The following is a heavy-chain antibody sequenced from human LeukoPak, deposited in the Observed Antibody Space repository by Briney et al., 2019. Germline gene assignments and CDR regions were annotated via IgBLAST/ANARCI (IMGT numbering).Heavy chain of an antibody. CDR3: ARDGDGYRKFDY. D-gene: IGHD5-24*01. CDR2: IIPIFGTA. J-gene: IGHJ4*02. CDR1: GYTFTSYG. Sequence: GASVKVSCKASGYTFTSYGISWVRQAPGQGLEWMGGIIPIFGTANYAQKLQGRVTITTDESTSTAYMELSSLRSEDTAVYYCARDGDGYRKFDYWGQGTLVTVSS. V-gene: IGHV1-69*05.